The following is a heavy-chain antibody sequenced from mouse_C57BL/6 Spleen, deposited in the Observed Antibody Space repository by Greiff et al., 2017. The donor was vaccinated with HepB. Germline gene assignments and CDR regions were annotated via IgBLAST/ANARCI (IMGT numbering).Heavy chain of an antibody. CDR3: ARETAQATYFAY. CDR1: GYAFSSYW. J-gene: IGHJ3*01. Sequence: VQLQQSGAELVKPGASVKISCKASGYAFSSYWMNWVKQRPGKGLEWIGQIYPGDGDTNYNGKFKGKATLTADKSSSTAYMQLSSLTSEDSAVYFCARETAQATYFAYWGQGTRVTVSA. CDR2: IYPGDGDT. V-gene: IGHV1-80*01. D-gene: IGHD3-2*02.